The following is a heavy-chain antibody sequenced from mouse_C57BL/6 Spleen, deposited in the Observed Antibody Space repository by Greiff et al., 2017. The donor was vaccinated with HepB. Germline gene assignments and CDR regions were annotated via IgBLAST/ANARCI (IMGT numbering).Heavy chain of an antibody. CDR3: ARYYYGSSLPWFAY. V-gene: IGHV1-52*01. CDR2: IDPSDSET. D-gene: IGHD1-1*01. J-gene: IGHJ3*01. CDR1: GYTFTSYW. Sequence: QVQLQQPGAELVRPGSSVKLSCKASGYTFTSYWMHWVKQRPIQGLEWIGNIDPSDSETHYNQKFKDKATLTVDKSSSTAYMQLSSLTSEDSAVYYCARYYYGSSLPWFAYWGKGTLVTVSA.